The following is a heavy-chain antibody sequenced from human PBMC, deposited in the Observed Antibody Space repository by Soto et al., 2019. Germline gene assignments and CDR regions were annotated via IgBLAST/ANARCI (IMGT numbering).Heavy chain of an antibody. D-gene: IGHD4-17*01. J-gene: IGHJ4*02. Sequence: SLRLSCAASGFTFSTYWMSWVRQAPGKGLEWVANIKQDGSEKYYVDSVKGRFTISRDNAKSSLYLQMSNLRAEDTALYYCARLAFGLRWDFDCWGEGTLVTVSS. CDR3: ARLAFGLRWDFDC. CDR2: IKQDGSEK. V-gene: IGHV3-7*03. CDR1: GFTFSTYW.